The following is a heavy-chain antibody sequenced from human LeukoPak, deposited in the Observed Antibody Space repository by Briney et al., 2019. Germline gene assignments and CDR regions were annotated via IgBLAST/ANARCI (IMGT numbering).Heavy chain of an antibody. CDR1: GFTFSSYE. CDR2: ISSSGSTI. D-gene: IGHD3-16*02. CDR3: ARESDDYVWGSYRYSRPVDY. J-gene: IGHJ4*02. Sequence: PGGSLRLSCAASGFTFSSYEMNWVRQAPGKGLEWVSYISSSGSTIYYADSVKGRFTNSRDNAKNSLYLQMNSLRAEDTAVYYCARESDDYVWGSYRYSRPVDYWGQGTLVTVSS. V-gene: IGHV3-48*03.